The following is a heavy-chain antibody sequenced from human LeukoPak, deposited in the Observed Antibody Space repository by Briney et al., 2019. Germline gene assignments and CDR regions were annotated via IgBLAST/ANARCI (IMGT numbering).Heavy chain of an antibody. CDR1: GRSISSGSYY. CDR2: IYTSGST. CDR3: ARTGYDRRDY. V-gene: IGHV4-61*02. J-gene: IGHJ4*02. Sequence: SETLSLTCTVSGRSISSGSYYWSWMRQPAGKGLEWIGRIYTSGSTNYNPSLKSRVTISVDTSKNQFSLKLSSVTAADTAVYYCARTGYDRRDYWGQGTLVTVSS. D-gene: IGHD3-22*01.